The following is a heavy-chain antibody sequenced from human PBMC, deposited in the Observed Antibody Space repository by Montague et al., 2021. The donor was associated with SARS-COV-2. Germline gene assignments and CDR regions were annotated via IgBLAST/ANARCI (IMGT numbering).Heavy chain of an antibody. CDR2: TYYRSKWDS. Sequence: CAISGDSVSSQSVAWNWIMQSPSRGLEWLGRTYYRSKWDSDYAESVKRRLVITPDTSKNQVSLQLNSVIPEDTAVYFCASSGITLTGLDAFDIWGQGTMVTVSS. V-gene: IGHV6-1*01. J-gene: IGHJ3*02. D-gene: IGHD3-9*01. CDR3: ASSGITLTGLDAFDI. CDR1: GDSVSSQSVA.